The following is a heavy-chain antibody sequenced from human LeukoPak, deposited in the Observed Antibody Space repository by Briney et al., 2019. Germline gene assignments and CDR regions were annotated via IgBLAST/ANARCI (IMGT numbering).Heavy chain of an antibody. Sequence: ASVKVSCKASGYTFTNYAMHWVCQAPGQRLEWMGWINVGNGNTKYSQKFQGRVTITRDTSASTAYMELSSLRSEDTAVYYCARGRYYDSSGYLDYWGQGTLVTVSS. V-gene: IGHV1-3*01. J-gene: IGHJ4*02. CDR1: GYTFTNYA. CDR2: INVGNGNT. D-gene: IGHD3-22*01. CDR3: ARGRYYDSSGYLDY.